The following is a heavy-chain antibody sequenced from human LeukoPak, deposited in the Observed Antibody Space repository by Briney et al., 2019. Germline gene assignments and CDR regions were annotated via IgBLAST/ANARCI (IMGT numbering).Heavy chain of an antibody. CDR1: GFTFSSYS. J-gene: IGHJ5*02. V-gene: IGHV3-21*01. CDR2: ISSSSSYI. CDR3: ARSGGMVRGYNWFDP. Sequence: GGSLRLSCAASGFTFSSYSMNWVRQAPGKGLEWVSSISSSSSYIYYADSVKGRFTISRDNAKNSLYLQMNSLRAEDTAVYYCARSGGMVRGYNWFDPWGQGTLATVSS. D-gene: IGHD3-10*01.